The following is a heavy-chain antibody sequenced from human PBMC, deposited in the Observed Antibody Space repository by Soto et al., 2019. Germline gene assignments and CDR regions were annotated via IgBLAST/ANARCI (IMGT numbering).Heavy chain of an antibody. D-gene: IGHD3-22*01. CDR1: Y. CDR3: ARDWVNYYDSSGYYPDPNWYFDL. CDR2: IYYSGST. J-gene: IGHJ2*01. V-gene: IGHV4-59*01. Sequence: YWSWIRQPPGKGLEWIGYIYYSGSTNYNPSLKSRVTISVDTSKNQFSLKLSSVTAADTAVYYCARDWVNYYDSSGYYPDPNWYFDLWGRGTLVTVSS.